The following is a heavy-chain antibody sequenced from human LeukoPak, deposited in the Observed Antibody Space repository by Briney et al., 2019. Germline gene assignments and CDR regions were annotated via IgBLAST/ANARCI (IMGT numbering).Heavy chain of an antibody. CDR1: GGSFSGYY. D-gene: IGHD3-10*01. CDR3: ARGRGGVLLWFGYYYMDV. J-gene: IGHJ6*03. V-gene: IGHV4-34*01. Sequence: SETLSLTCAVYGGSFSGYYWSWIRQPPGKGLEWIGEINHSGSTNYNPSLKSRVTISVDTSKNQFSLKLSSVTAADTAVYYCARGRGGVLLWFGYYYMDVWGKGTTVTVSS. CDR2: INHSGST.